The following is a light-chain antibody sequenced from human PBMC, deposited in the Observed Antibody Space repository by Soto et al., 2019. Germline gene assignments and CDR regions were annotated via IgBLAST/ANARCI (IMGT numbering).Light chain of an antibody. J-gene: IGLJ2*01. CDR1: SSDVGGFDY. Sequence: QSALTQPASVSGSPGQSITISCTGTSSDVGGFDYVSWYQQHPGKVPKLMVYDVSKRPSGVSNRFSGSKSVNTASLTISGLQAEDEADYYCSSFTTRSTLVFGGGTKLTVL. V-gene: IGLV2-14*03. CDR3: SSFTTRSTLV. CDR2: DVS.